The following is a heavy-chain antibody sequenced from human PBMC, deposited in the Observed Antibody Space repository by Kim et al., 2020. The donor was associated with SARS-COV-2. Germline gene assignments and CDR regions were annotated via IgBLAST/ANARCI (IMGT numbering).Heavy chain of an antibody. CDR2: IYYSGST. D-gene: IGHD2-15*01. CDR3: ARVSGVALFDY. CDR1: GGSISSYY. Sequence: SETLSLTCTVSGGSISSYYWSWIRQPPGKGLEWIGYIYYSGSTNYNPSLKSRVTISVDTSKNQFSLKLSSVTAADTAVYYCARVSGVALFDYWGQGTLVT. J-gene: IGHJ4*02. V-gene: IGHV4-59*01.